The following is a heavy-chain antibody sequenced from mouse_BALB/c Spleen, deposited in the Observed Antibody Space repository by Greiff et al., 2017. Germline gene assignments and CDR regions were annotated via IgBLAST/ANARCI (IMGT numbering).Heavy chain of an antibody. CDR1: GFSLTSYG. V-gene: IGHV2-2*02. Sequence: VQLQQSGPGLVQPSQSLSITCTASGFSLTSYGVHWVRQSPGKGLEWLGVIWSGGSTDYNAAFIYRLSISKDNSKSQVFFKMNSLQANDTAIYYCARKRGVTGYFDVWGAGTTVTVSS. J-gene: IGHJ1*01. D-gene: IGHD2-1*01. CDR2: IWSGGST. CDR3: ARKRGVTGYFDV.